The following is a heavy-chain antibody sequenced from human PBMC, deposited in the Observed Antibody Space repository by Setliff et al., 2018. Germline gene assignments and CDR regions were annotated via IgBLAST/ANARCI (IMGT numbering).Heavy chain of an antibody. J-gene: IGHJ5*02. CDR1: GYTFTGYY. CDR2: INPSSGAT. V-gene: IGHV1-2*05. CDR3: RVQLQGELVVGRVYRYGDSTLEDGVVVGDPTVIHISNPLQSLP. D-gene: IGHD4-17*01. Sequence: GASVKVSCKASGYTFTGYYMYWVRQAPGQGLEWMGRINPSSGATIYAQKFQGRVTMPSDTSITTAYMELGRLRSDGHVRSAHRVQLQGELVVGRVYRYGDSTLEDGVVVGDPTVIHISNPLQSLPWG.